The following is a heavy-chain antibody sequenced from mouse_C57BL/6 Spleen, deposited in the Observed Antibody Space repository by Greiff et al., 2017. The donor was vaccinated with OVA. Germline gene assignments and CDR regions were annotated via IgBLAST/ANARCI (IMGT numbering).Heavy chain of an antibody. Sequence: EVHLVESGGGLVKPGGSLKLSCAASGFTFSDYGMHWVRQAPEKGLEWVAYISSGSSTSYYADTVKGRFTISRDNAKNTLFLQMTSLRSEDTAMYYCARSAGSSPSFDYWGQGTTLTVSS. CDR1: GFTFSDYG. D-gene: IGHD1-1*01. CDR3: ARSAGSSPSFDY. V-gene: IGHV5-17*01. J-gene: IGHJ2*01. CDR2: ISSGSSTS.